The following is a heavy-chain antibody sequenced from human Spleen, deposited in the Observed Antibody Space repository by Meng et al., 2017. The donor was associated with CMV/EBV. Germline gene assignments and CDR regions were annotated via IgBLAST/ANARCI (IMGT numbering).Heavy chain of an antibody. CDR3: ARDTENDFNAFDI. CDR1: GGSISSYY. CDR2: IYYSGNT. V-gene: IGHV4-59*01. D-gene: IGHD3-3*01. J-gene: IGHJ3*02. Sequence: SETLSLTCSVSGGSISSYYWSWMRQPPGKGLEWIGYIYYSGNTNYNPSLKSRVTISTDRSKNQFSLKLRSVTAADTAVYYCARDTENDFNAFDIWGRGTMVTVS.